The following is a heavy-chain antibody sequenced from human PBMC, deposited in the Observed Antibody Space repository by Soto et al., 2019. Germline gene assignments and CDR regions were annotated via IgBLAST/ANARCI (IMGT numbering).Heavy chain of an antibody. CDR1: GGSISSGDYY. D-gene: IGHD3-9*01. V-gene: IGHV4-30-4*01. CDR3: ARLYYDILTGYAAWFDP. Sequence: SETLSLTCTVPGGSISSGDYYWSCIRQPPGKGLEWIGYIYYSGSTYYNPSLKSRVTISVDTSKNQFSLKLSSVTAVDTAVYYCARLYYDILTGYAAWFDPWGQGTLVTVSS. J-gene: IGHJ5*02. CDR2: IYYSGST.